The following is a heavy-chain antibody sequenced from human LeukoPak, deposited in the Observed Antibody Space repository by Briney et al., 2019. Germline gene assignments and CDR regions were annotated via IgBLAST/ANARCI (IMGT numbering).Heavy chain of an antibody. J-gene: IGHJ4*02. Sequence: SETLSLTCTVSGGSISSYYWSWIRQPPGKGLEWIGCIYYSGSTNYNPSLKSRVTISVDTSKNQFSLKLSSVTAADTAVYYCAREVRDILTGYYLLDYWGQGTLVTVSS. D-gene: IGHD3-9*01. CDR2: IYYSGST. V-gene: IGHV4-59*01. CDR3: AREVRDILTGYYLLDY. CDR1: GGSISSYY.